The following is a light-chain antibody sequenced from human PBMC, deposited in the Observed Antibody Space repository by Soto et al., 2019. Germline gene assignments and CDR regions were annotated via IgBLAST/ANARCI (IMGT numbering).Light chain of an antibody. Sequence: QSALTQPASVSGSPGQSITISCSGTSSDIGSYDHVAWYQQFPGKSPKLIIYAVSDRPSGVXDRFSGSKSGISASLTIYGLQTEDEADYYCISYTDRQSYLFGTGTKVTVL. CDR1: SSDIGSYDH. CDR2: AVS. V-gene: IGLV2-14*03. CDR3: ISYTDRQSYL. J-gene: IGLJ1*01.